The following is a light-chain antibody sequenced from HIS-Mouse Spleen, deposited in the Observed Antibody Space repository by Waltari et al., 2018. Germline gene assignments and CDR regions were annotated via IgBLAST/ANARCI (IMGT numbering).Light chain of an antibody. CDR1: QGISSY. CDR3: QQLNSYPTT. CDR2: AAS. Sequence: DIQLTQSPSFLSASVGDRVTITCRASQGISSYLAWYQQKPGKAHKLLIYAASTLQSGVPSRFSGSGSGTEFTLTISSLQPEDFATYYCQQLNSYPTTFGQGTKVEIK. J-gene: IGKJ1*01. V-gene: IGKV1-9*01.